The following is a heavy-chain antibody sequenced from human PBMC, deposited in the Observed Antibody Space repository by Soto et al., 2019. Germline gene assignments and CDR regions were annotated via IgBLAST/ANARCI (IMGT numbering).Heavy chain of an antibody. CDR3: ARVAAAAGLWFDP. J-gene: IGHJ5*02. CDR2: IYFSGST. CDR1: GGPLSNGDYY. V-gene: IGHV4-30-4*01. Sequence: SQSISLTCTVSGGPLSNGDYYWSWIRQPPGKGLEWIGYIYFSGSTYYNPPLTSRARISIDTSNNQFSLNVTSVTAPDPAVYYCARVAAAAGLWFDPWGQRSRGAVSS. D-gene: IGHD6-13*01.